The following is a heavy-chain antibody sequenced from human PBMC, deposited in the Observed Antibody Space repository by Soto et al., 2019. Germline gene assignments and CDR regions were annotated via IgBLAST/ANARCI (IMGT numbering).Heavy chain of an antibody. D-gene: IGHD6-25*01. CDR2: ISAFNGDT. Sequence: QVQLVQSGTEVKKPGASVNVSCKAFGYTFTSYGFSWVRQVPGQGLEWLGWISAFNGDTQYSQTMKGRLTVTTDTATTTVHMELRSLTPADTAVYYCAREAGWQRMVPYDWGQGTXXXXS. CDR1: GYTFTSYG. J-gene: IGHJ4*02. V-gene: IGHV1-18*04. CDR3: AREAGWQRMVPYD.